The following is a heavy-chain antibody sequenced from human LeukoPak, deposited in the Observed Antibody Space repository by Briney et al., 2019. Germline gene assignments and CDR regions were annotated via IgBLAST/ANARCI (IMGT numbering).Heavy chain of an antibody. CDR2: IRDKGRNYFT. V-gene: IGHV3-72*01. Sequence: GGSLRLSCAASGFTFNNHNMNWVRQAPWKGLEGVGRIRDKGRNYFTEYAASVKGRFTISRADSMTPLYLQMNSLTTEDPAVYYCSREARIAPVGDYYSFGMDVWGQGTTVTVSS. CDR1: GFTFNNHN. D-gene: IGHD6-13*01. J-gene: IGHJ6*02. CDR3: SREARIAPVGDYYSFGMDV.